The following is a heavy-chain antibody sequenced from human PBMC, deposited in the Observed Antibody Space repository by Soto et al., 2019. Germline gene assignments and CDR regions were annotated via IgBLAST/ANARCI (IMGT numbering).Heavy chain of an antibody. D-gene: IGHD5-12*01. CDR3: ATSRYSGYDYDAFDI. V-gene: IGHV1-24*01. J-gene: IGHJ3*02. CDR2: FDPEDGET. Sequence: ASVKVSCKVSGYTLTELSMHWVRQAPGKGLEWMGGFDPEDGETIYAQKFQGRVTMTEDTSTDTAYMELSSLRSEDTAVYYCATSRYSGYDYDAFDIWGQGTMVTVSS. CDR1: GYTLTELS.